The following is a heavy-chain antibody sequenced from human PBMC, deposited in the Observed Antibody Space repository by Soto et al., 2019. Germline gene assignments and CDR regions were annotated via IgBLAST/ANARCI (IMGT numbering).Heavy chain of an antibody. CDR2: IYPGDSDT. V-gene: IGHV5-51*01. CDR1: GYSFTNYW. J-gene: IGHJ6*02. Sequence: LGESLKISCKGSGYSFTNYWIAWVRQMSGKGLEWMGSIYPGDSDTRYSPSFQGQVTISADESISTAYLQWSSLKASDTAMFYCASASGSDGLDVWGQGTTVTVSS. CDR3: ASASGSDGLDV.